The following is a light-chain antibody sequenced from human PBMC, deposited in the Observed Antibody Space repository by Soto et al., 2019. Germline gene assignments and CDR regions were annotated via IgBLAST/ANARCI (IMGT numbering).Light chain of an antibody. CDR3: QLYNTWPIT. CDR2: GVS. J-gene: IGKJ5*01. Sequence: EIVLTQSPGTLSLSPGERATLSCRASQTGSNSYLAWYQQKSGQAPRLLIYGVSTRATGIPARFSGSGSGTEFTLTISSLQSEDFAVYYCQLYNTWPITFGQGTRLEIK. V-gene: IGKV3-15*01. CDR1: QTGSNSY.